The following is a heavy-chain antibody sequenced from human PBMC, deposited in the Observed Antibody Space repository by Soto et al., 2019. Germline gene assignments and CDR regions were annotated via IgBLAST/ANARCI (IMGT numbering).Heavy chain of an antibody. J-gene: IGHJ6*02. V-gene: IGHV5-10-1*01. CDR2: IDPSDSYI. CDR1: GYSLATYW. D-gene: IGHD1-26*01. CDR3: ARTQYSGSYYYYYGMDV. Sequence: GESLKISCKSSGYSLATYWITWVRQMPGKGLEWMGRIDPSDSYINYSPSFQGRVTISADKSLNTAYLQWSSLEASDTAMYYCARTQYSGSYYYYYGMDVWGQGTTVTVSS.